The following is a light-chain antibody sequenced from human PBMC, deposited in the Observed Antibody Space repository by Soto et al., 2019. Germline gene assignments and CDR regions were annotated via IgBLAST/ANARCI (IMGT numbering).Light chain of an antibody. V-gene: IGLV2-8*01. CDR1: NNDIGGYDF. Sequence: QSALTQPPSASGSPGQSVTISCTGTNNDIGGYDFVSWYQYHPGKAPRLLMYDVNKRASGVPGRFSGSKSGNTASLTVSGLQADDEDEYFCSSYVGGSNLNYVFGGGTKVTVL. CDR2: DVN. J-gene: IGLJ1*01. CDR3: SSYVGGSNLNYV.